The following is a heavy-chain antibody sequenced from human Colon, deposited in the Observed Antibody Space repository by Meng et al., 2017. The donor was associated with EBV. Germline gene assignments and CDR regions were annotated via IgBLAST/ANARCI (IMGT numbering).Heavy chain of an antibody. Sequence: HLQVQESGPGLVWASETLSHPCSVSGASISGSGDYWCWVRQPPGKGLEWIGNIYYTGSTYYNPSLKSRVTISVDTSKNQFSLKVTSMTAADTAVYYCARDGPLLWGPGTLVTASS. CDR3: ARDGPLL. CDR1: GASISGSGDY. V-gene: IGHV4-39*07. CDR2: IYYTGST. J-gene: IGHJ4*02.